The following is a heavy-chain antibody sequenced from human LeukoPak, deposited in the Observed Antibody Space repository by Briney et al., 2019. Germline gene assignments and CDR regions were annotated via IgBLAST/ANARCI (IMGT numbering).Heavy chain of an antibody. Sequence: GGSLRLSCAASGFTFSSYSMTWVRQAPGKGLEWVSSISSSSSYIYYADSVKGRFTISRDNAKNSLYLQMNSLRAEDTAVYYCARDRSGSYAYWGQGTLVTVSS. CDR3: ARDRSGSYAY. D-gene: IGHD1-26*01. V-gene: IGHV3-21*01. CDR2: ISSSSSYI. CDR1: GFTFSSYS. J-gene: IGHJ4*02.